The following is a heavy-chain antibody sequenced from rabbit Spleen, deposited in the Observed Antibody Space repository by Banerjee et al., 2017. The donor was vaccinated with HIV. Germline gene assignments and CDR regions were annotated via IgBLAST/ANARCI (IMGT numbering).Heavy chain of an antibody. D-gene: IGHD1-1*01. Sequence: QEQLVESGGGLVKPGASLKLSCKASGFDFSSYGVSWVRQAPGKGLEWIGYIEPIFGNTYYASWVKGRFTISRTSSTTVTLQMTSLTAADTATYFCARDLDGVIGWNFGWWGPGTLVTVS. J-gene: IGHJ4*01. V-gene: IGHV1S39*01. CDR3: ARDLDGVIGWNFGW. CDR1: GFDFSSYG. CDR2: IEPIFGNT.